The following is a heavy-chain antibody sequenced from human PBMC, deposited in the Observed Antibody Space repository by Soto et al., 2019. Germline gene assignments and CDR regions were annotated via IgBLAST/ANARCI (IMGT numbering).Heavy chain of an antibody. CDR1: GYAFTRYD. J-gene: IGHJ6*01. V-gene: IGHV1-8*01. CDR3: AREYDFWSGYYRYYYGMDV. D-gene: IGHD3-3*01. Sequence: GSGKVSWKASGYAFTRYDIHLVRQATGQGLEWMGWMNPNSGNTGYAQKFQGRVTMTRNTSISTAYMELSSLRSEDTAVYYCAREYDFWSGYYRYYYGMDVWGQGTTVTVSS. CDR2: MNPNSGNT.